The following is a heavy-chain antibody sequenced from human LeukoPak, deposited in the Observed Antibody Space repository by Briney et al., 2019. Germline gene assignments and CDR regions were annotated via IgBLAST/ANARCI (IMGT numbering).Heavy chain of an antibody. J-gene: IGHJ6*03. CDR3: ARSKNYYYYMDV. CDR2: ISAYNGNT. Sequence: ASVKVSCKGSGYTFTSYGISWVRQAPGQGLEWMGWISAYNGNTNFAQKLQGRVTMTTDTSTSTAYMELRSLRADDTAVYYCARSKNYYYYMDVWGKGTTVTVSS. CDR1: GYTFTSYG. V-gene: IGHV1-18*01.